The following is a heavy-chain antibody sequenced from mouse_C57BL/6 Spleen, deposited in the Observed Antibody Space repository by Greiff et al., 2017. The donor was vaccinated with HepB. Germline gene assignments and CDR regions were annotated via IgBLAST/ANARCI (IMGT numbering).Heavy chain of an antibody. Sequence: EVKVVESGGGLVQPGGSLSLSCAASGFTFTDYYMSWVRQPPGKALEWLGFIRNKANGYTTEYSESVKGRFTISRNKSQSLLYLQMNALRAEDSATYYCARYPPETYAMDYWGQGTSVTGSS. J-gene: IGHJ4*01. CDR2: IRNKANGYTT. CDR1: GFTFTDYY. V-gene: IGHV7-3*01. CDR3: ARYPPETYAMDY.